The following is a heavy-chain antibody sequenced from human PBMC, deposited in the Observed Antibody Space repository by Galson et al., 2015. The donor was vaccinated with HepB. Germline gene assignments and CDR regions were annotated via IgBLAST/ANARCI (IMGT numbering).Heavy chain of an antibody. CDR2: IRSKASSHAT. Sequence: SLRLSCAASGFTFSGSAIYWVRQAPGKGLEWVGRIRSKASSHATAYTASLKGRFTISRDDSKNTAYLHMNSLKTEDTAVYYCARLGDLSGYSSLWGQGTLVTVSS. D-gene: IGHD6-19*01. CDR1: GFTFSGSA. J-gene: IGHJ4*02. V-gene: IGHV3-73*01. CDR3: ARLGDLSGYSSL.